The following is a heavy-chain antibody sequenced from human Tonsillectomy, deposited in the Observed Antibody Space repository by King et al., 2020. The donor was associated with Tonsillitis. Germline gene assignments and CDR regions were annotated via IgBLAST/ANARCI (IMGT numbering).Heavy chain of an antibody. Sequence: QMQLQESGPGLVKPSQTLSLTCTVSGGSISSGDYYWSWIRQPPGKGLEWIGYIYYSGSTYYNPSPKRRVTISVDTSKNQFSLKLSSVTAADTAVYYCARRARGLRFRGFDYWGQGTLVTVSS. CDR1: GGSISSGDYY. D-gene: IGHD3-16*01. V-gene: IGHV4-30-4*01. J-gene: IGHJ4*02. CDR3: ARRARGLRFRGFDY. CDR2: IYYSGST.